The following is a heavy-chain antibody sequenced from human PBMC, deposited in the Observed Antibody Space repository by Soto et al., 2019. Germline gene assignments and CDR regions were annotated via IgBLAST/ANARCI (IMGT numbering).Heavy chain of an antibody. J-gene: IGHJ6*02. CDR3: ARGMVTTHYYYYGMDV. CDR1: GFTFSSYG. D-gene: IGHD2-21*02. Sequence: GGSLRLSCAASGFTFSSYGMHWVRQAPGKGLEWVAVIWYDGSNKYYADSVYVRFTITRDNSNNTLYLQMNSLRAEDTAVYYCARGMVTTHYYYYGMDVWGHVTTVTVSS. CDR2: IWYDGSNK. V-gene: IGHV3-33*01.